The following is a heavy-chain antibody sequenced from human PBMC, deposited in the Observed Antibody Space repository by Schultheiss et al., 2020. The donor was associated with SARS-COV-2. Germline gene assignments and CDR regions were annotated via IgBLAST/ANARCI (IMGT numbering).Heavy chain of an antibody. D-gene: IGHD3-22*01. CDR1: GFTFSSYA. J-gene: IGHJ6*02. V-gene: IGHV3-30-3*01. CDR2: ISYDGSNK. Sequence: GESLKISCAASGFTFSSYAMHWVRQAPGKGLEWVAVISYDGSNKYYADSVKGRFTISRDNSKNTLYLQMNSLRAEDTAVYYCAKDYYDRRYYYYGMDVWGQGTTVTVSS. CDR3: AKDYYDRRYYYYGMDV.